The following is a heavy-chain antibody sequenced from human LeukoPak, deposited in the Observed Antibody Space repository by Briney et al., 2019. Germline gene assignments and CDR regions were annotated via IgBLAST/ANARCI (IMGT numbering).Heavy chain of an antibody. CDR2: IYYSGST. CDR1: GGSISSSSYY. Sequence: KTSETLSLTCTVSGGSISSSSYYWGWIRQPPGKGLEWIGSIYYSGSTYYNPSLKSRVTISVDTSKNQFSLKLSSVTAADTAVYYCARLGVWYYFDYWGQGTLVTVSS. V-gene: IGHV4-39*01. D-gene: IGHD3-10*01. CDR3: ARLGVWYYFDY. J-gene: IGHJ4*02.